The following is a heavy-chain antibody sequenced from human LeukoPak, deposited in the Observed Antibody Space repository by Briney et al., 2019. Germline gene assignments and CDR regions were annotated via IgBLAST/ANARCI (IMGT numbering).Heavy chain of an antibody. V-gene: IGHV3-30*18. D-gene: IGHD1-26*01. Sequence: GGSLRLSCAASGFTSSSYWMHWVRQAPGKGLEWVAVISYDGRNKYHSDSVKGRFTISRDNSKNTLYLQMNSLRAEDTAVYYCAKDSSSGAADYYFDCWGQGTLVTVSS. CDR3: AKDSSSGAADYYFDC. CDR2: ISYDGRNK. CDR1: GFTSSSYW. J-gene: IGHJ4*02.